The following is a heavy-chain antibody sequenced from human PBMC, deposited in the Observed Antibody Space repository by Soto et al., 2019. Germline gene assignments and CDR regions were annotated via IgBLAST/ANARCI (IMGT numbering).Heavy chain of an antibody. D-gene: IGHD3-22*01. V-gene: IGHV3-7*01. J-gene: IGHJ4*02. Sequence: PGGSLRLSCAASEFTFSSYWMSWVRQAPGKGLEWVANINQEGREKYYVDYVKGRFTISRDNAKNSLYLQMNSLRAEDTAVYFCARAYYYDSSGYYVFIPFEYWGQGTLVTVSS. CDR2: INQEGREK. CDR1: EFTFSSYW. CDR3: ARAYYYDSSGYYVFIPFEY.